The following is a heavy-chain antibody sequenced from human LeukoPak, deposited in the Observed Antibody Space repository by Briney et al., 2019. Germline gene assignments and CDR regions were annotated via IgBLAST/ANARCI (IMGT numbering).Heavy chain of an antibody. CDR1: GGSISSYY. CDR2: IYYSGST. J-gene: IGHJ3*02. V-gene: IGHV4-59*06. CDR3: ARDPLGYCSSTSCYPGAFDI. Sequence: SETLSLTCTVSGGSISSYYWSWIRQHPGKGLEWIGYIYYSGSTYYNPSLKSRVTISVDTSKNQFSLKLSSVTAADTAVYYCARDPLGYCSSTSCYPGAFDIWGQGTMVTVSS. D-gene: IGHD2-2*01.